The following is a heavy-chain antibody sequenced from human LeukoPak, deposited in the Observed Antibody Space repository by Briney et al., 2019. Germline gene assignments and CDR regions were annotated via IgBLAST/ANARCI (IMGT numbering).Heavy chain of an antibody. CDR1: GGTFSIDT. CDR2: NIPIFGTA. V-gene: IGHV1-69*06. D-gene: IGHD3-3*01. J-gene: IGHJ5*02. CDR3: TRNRHSGDFWSCGPSNLFDL. Sequence: GASLCVSSTVSGGTFSIDTISWVRQAPEQGLGWMGGNIPIFGTANYAQQVQGRVTITDDKDTSIADVELSSLRSEDTAVYYCTRNRHSGDFWSCGPSNLFDLWGQGTLVSVSS.